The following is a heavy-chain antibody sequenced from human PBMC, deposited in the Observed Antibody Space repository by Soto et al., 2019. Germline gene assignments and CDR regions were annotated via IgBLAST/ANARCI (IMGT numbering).Heavy chain of an antibody. J-gene: IGHJ4*02. CDR3: AHRPEHCSGGSCYSHCDY. CDR1: GSSLSTSGVG. Sequence: SGPTLVNPTQTLTLTCTFSGSSLSTSGVGVGWIRQPPGKALEWLALIYWNDDKRYSPSLKSRLTITKDTSKNQVALTMTNMDTVDTATYYRAHRPEHCSGGSCYSHCDYWGKVSLVVVCS. D-gene: IGHD2-15*01. CDR2: IYWNDDK. V-gene: IGHV2-5*01.